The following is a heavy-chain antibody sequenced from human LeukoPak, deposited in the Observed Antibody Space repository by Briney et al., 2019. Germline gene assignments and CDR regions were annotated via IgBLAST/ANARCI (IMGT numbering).Heavy chain of an antibody. D-gene: IGHD3-10*01. CDR1: GFSFSNAW. Sequence: RAGGSLRLSCAVSGFSFSNAWMNWVRQAPGKGLECVGRIKSVSDGETTDYAAPVKGRFTISRDDSRSTLYLQMHSLRTEDTAVYYCTTLWLGPGYWGQGTLVTVSS. J-gene: IGHJ4*02. CDR2: IKSVSDGETT. V-gene: IGHV3-15*01. CDR3: TTLWLGPGY.